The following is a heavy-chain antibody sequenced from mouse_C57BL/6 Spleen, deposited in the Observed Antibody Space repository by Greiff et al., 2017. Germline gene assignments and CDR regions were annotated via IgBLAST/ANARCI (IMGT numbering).Heavy chain of an antibody. CDR3: VRDRYYGNYYAMDY. CDR1: GFTFNTYA. V-gene: IGHV10-3*01. Sequence: EVKLVESGGGLVQPKGSLKLSCAASGFTFNTYAMHWVRQAPGKGLEWVARIRSKSSNYATYYADSVKNRFTISRDDSPSMLYLQMNNLTTEDTAMYYWVRDRYYGNYYAMDYWGQGTSVTVSS. D-gene: IGHD2-1*01. CDR2: IRSKSSNYAT. J-gene: IGHJ4*01.